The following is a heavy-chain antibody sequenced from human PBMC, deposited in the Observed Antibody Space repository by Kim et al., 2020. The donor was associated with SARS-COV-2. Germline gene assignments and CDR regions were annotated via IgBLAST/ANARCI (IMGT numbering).Heavy chain of an antibody. J-gene: IGHJ4*02. CDR3: ANEGEPGDYFDY. CDR1: GFTFSSYG. D-gene: IGHD3-16*01. Sequence: GGSLRLSCAASGFTFSSYGMHWVRQAPGKGLEWVAVISYDGSNKYYADSVKGRFTISRDNSKNTLYLQMNSLRAEDTAVYYCANEGEPGDYFDYWGQGTLVTVSS. CDR2: ISYDGSNK. V-gene: IGHV3-30*18.